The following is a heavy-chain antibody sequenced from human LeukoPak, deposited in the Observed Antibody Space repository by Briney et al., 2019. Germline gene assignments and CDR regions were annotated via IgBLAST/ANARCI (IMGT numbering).Heavy chain of an antibody. V-gene: IGHV4-38-2*02. CDR2: IYHSGST. J-gene: IGHJ4*02. Sequence: SETLFLTCTVSGYSISSGYYWGWIRQPPGKGLEGIGSIYHSGSTYYNPSLESRVTISVDTSKNQFSLKLRPVTAADTAVYYCARGKSRGSHIDYWGQGTLVTVSS. CDR1: GYSISSGYY. D-gene: IGHD1-26*01. CDR3: ARGKSRGSHIDY.